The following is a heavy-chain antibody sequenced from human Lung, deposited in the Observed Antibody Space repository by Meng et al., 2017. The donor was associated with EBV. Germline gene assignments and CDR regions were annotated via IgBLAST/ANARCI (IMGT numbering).Heavy chain of an antibody. CDR3: ARGKLSGYRYFDY. V-gene: IGHV4-31*03. Sequence: QVQLQDSGPGLVKPSQTLSLTCTVSGGSISSGGYYWSWIRHHPGKGLEWIGEIYHSGSTNYNPSLKSRVTISVDKSKNQFSLKLSSVTAADTAVYYCARGKLSGYRYFDYWGQGTLVTVSS. J-gene: IGHJ4*02. CDR2: IYHSGST. D-gene: IGHD3-3*01. CDR1: GGSISSGGYY.